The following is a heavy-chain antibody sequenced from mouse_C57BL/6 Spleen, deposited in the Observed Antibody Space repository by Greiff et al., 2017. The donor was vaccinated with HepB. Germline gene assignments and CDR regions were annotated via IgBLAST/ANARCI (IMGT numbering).Heavy chain of an antibody. V-gene: IGHV1-52*01. D-gene: IGHD2-10*01. J-gene: IGHJ2*01. CDR2: IDPSDSET. CDR1: GYTFTSYW. Sequence: VQLQQPGAELVRPGSSVKLSCKASGYTFTSYWMHWVKQRPIQGLEWIGNIDPSDSETHYNQKFKDKATLTVDKSSSTAYMQLSSLTSEDSAVYYCARGAYYPDYFDYWGQGTTLTVSS. CDR3: ARGAYYPDYFDY.